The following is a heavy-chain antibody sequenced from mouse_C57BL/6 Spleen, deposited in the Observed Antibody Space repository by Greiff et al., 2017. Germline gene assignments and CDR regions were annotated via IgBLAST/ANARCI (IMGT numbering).Heavy chain of an antibody. CDR3: ARVDYSNPFAY. J-gene: IGHJ3*01. D-gene: IGHD2-5*01. CDR1: GYTFTSYW. V-gene: IGHV1-64*01. CDR2: IHPNSGST. Sequence: QVQLQQPGAELVKPGASVKLSCKASGYTFTSYWMHWVKQRPGQGLEWIGMIHPNSGSTNYNEKFKSKATLTVDKSSSTAYMQLSSLTSEDSAVYYCARVDYSNPFAYWGQGTLVTVSA.